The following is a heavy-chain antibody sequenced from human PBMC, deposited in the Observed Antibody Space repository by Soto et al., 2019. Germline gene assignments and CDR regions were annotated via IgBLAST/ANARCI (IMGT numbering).Heavy chain of an antibody. CDR2: IYYSGST. Sequence: SETLCLTCAVSGGSISSGGYSWSWIRQPPGKGLEWIGYIYYSGSTNYNPSLKSRVTISVDTSKNQFSLKLSSVTAAATAVYYCARAYGGYADYWGQGALVTVSS. J-gene: IGHJ4*02. CDR1: GGSISSGGYS. V-gene: IGHV4-61*08. D-gene: IGHD5-12*01. CDR3: ARAYGGYADY.